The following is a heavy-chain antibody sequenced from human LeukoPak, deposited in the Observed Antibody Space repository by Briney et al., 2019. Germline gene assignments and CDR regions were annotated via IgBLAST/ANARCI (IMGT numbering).Heavy chain of an antibody. V-gene: IGHV1-69*05. CDR1: GGTFSSYA. D-gene: IGHD3-22*01. CDR2: IIPIFGTA. CDR3: ARVRSGYQYYFDY. Sequence: ASVKVSCEASGGTFSSYAISWVRQAPGQGLEWMGGIIPIFGTANYAQKFQGRVTITTDESTSTAYMELSSLRSEDTAVYYCARVRSGYQYYFDYWGQGTLVTVSS. J-gene: IGHJ4*02.